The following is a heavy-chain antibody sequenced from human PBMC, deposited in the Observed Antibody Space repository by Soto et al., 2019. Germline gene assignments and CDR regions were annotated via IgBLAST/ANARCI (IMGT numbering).Heavy chain of an antibody. CDR3: AREAFDADYIDF. V-gene: IGHV1-18*01. CDR1: GYIFSSNG. J-gene: IGHJ4*02. Sequence: QVHLVQSGAEVKKPGASVKVSCKASGYIFSSNGISWVRQAPGRGLEWMAWISAYNGDRNYAETLQGRVTVTTDTSTNTAYMELRSLRSDDTAVYYCAREAFDADYIDFWGQGTLVTVSS. D-gene: IGHD3-10*01. CDR2: ISAYNGDR.